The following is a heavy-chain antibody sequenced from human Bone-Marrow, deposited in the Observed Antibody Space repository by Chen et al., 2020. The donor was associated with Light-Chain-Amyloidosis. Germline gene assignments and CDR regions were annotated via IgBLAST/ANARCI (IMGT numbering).Heavy chain of an antibody. CDR3: ARRRDGYNFDY. CDR1: GYTFPNYW. CDR2: ISPDDSDA. V-gene: IGHV5-51*01. Sequence: EVQLEQSGPEVKKPGESLKISCKGSGYTFPNYWIGWVRQMPGKGLEWMGVISPDDSDARYSASFEGQVTISADKSITTAYLQWRSLKASDTAMYYCARRRDGYNFDYWGQGTLVTVSS. D-gene: IGHD5-12*01. J-gene: IGHJ4*02.